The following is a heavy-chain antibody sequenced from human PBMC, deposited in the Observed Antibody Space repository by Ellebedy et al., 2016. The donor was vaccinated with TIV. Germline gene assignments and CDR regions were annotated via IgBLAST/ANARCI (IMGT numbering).Heavy chain of an antibody. V-gene: IGHV1-18*01. CDR3: ARDDEKYQLPPYNWFDP. D-gene: IGHD2-2*01. CDR2: ISVYNGNT. CDR1: GYTFTSYG. J-gene: IGHJ5*02. Sequence: ASVKVSXKAAGYTFTSYGISWVRQAPGQGLEWMGWISVYNGNTNYAQKLQGRVTMTTDTSTSTAYMELRSLRSDDTAVYYCARDDEKYQLPPYNWFDPWGQGTLVTVSS.